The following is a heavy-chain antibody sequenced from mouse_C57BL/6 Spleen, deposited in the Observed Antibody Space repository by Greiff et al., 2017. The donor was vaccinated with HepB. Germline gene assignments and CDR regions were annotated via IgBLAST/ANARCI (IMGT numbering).Heavy chain of an antibody. J-gene: IGHJ3*01. CDR3: ARLGMGLLFAY. D-gene: IGHD4-1*01. Sequence: VQLQQSGAELVMPGASVKLSCKASGYTFTSYWMHWVKQRPGQGLEWIGEIDPSDSYTNYNQKFKGKSTLTVDKSSSTAYMQLSSLTSEDSAVYYCARLGMGLLFAYWGQGTLVTVSA. CDR2: IDPSDSYT. CDR1: GYTFTSYW. V-gene: IGHV1-69*01.